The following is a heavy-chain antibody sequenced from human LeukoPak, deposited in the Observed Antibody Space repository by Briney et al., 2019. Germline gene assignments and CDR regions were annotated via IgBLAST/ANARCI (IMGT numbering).Heavy chain of an antibody. V-gene: IGHV1-46*01. D-gene: IGHD6-19*01. CDR3: ARDQSVSSGWYWDDY. J-gene: IGHJ4*02. Sequence: ASVKVSCKASGYTFTSYYMHWVRQAPGQGLEWMGIINPSGGSTSYAQKFQGRVTMTRDMSTSTVYMELSSLRSEDTAVYYCARDQSVSSGWYWDDYWGQGTLVTVSS. CDR1: GYTFTSYY. CDR2: INPSGGST.